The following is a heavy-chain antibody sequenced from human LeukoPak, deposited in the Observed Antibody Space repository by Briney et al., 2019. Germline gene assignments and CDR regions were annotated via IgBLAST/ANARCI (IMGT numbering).Heavy chain of an antibody. D-gene: IGHD3-10*01. CDR1: GFTFSSYS. J-gene: IGHJ4*02. CDR2: ISSSSSYI. Sequence: GGSLRLSCAASGFTFSSYSMNWVRQAPGKGLEWVSSISSSSSYIYYADSVKGRFTISRDNAKNSLYLQMNSLRAEDTAVYYCARETMVRGVILDYWGQGTLVTVSS. CDR3: ARETMVRGVILDY. V-gene: IGHV3-21*01.